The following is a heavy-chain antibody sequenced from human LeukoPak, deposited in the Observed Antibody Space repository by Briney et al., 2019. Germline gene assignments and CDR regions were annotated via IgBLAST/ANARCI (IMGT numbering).Heavy chain of an antibody. CDR3: AKGRRWLQLEPLDY. D-gene: IGHD5-24*01. CDR1: GFTFSSYA. J-gene: IGHJ4*02. V-gene: IGHV3-23*01. CDR2: ISGSGGST. Sequence: GGSLRLSCAASGFTFSSYAMSWVRQAPGKGLEWVSAISGSGGSTYYADSVKGRFTISRGNSKNTLYLQMNSLRAEDTAVYYCAKGRRWLQLEPLDYWGQGTLVTVSS.